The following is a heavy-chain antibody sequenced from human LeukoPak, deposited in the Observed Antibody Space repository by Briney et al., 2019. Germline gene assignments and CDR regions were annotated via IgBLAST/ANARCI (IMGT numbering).Heavy chain of an antibody. CDR1: GGSISSYY. V-gene: IGHV4-59*01. D-gene: IGHD3-9*01. Sequence: PSETLSLTCTVSGGSISSYYWSWIRQPPGKGLERIGYIYYSGSTNYNPSLKSRVTTSVDTSKNQFSLKLSSVTAADTAVYYCARLSKTEYSYYDILTGSFHFDYWGQGTLVTVSS. J-gene: IGHJ4*02. CDR2: IYYSGST. CDR3: ARLSKTEYSYYDILTGSFHFDY.